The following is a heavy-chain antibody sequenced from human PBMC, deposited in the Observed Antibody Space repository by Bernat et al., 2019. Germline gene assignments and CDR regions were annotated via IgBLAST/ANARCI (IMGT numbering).Heavy chain of an antibody. CDR2: INSDGSST. CDR1: GFTFSSYW. J-gene: IGHJ1*01. D-gene: IGHD4-17*01. V-gene: IGHV3-74*01. Sequence: EVQLLESGGGLVQPGGSLSLPCAASGFTFSSYWMHWVRQPPGKGLVWVSRINSDGSSTSYADSVKGRFTISRDNAKNALYLQMNSLRAEDTAVYYCARTYYGDDFQYWGQGTLVTVAS. CDR3: ARTYYGDDFQY.